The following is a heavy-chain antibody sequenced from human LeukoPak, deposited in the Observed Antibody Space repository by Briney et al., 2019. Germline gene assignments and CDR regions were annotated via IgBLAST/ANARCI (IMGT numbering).Heavy chain of an antibody. D-gene: IGHD6-13*01. CDR3: ARDIASSTVDY. CDR2: IIPIFGTA. V-gene: IGHV1-69*13. Sequence: GASVKVSCKASGGTFSSYAISRVRQAPGQGLEWMGGIIPIFGTANYAQKFRGRVTITADESTSTAYMELSSLRSEDTAVYYCARDIASSTVDYWGQGTLVTVSS. J-gene: IGHJ4*02. CDR1: GGTFSSYA.